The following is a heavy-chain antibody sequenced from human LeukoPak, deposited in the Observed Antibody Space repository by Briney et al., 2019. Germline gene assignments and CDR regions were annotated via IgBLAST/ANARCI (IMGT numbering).Heavy chain of an antibody. V-gene: IGHV3-23*01. J-gene: IGHJ4*02. CDR2: ISGSGGAT. CDR1: GFTFNSYA. Sequence: GALRLSCVASGFTFNSYAMTWVRQTPGKGLEWVSSISGSGGATYYADSVKGRFTISRDNSKNTLYLQMNSLRAEDTAVYYCAKKNMVRDYYFDYWGQGTLVTVSS. CDR3: AKKNMVRDYYFDY. D-gene: IGHD3-10*01.